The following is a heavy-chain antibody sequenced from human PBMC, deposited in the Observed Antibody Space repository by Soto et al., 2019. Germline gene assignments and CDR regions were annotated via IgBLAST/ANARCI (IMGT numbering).Heavy chain of an antibody. D-gene: IGHD6-19*01. CDR2: IYYSGST. Sequence: SETLSLTCTVSGGSISSYYWSWIRQPPGKGLEWIGYIYYSGSTNYNPSLKSRVTISVDTSKNQFYLKLSSVTAADTAVYYCARTSRYSSGWYYFDYWGQGTLVTVSS. CDR3: ARTSRYSSGWYYFDY. J-gene: IGHJ4*02. CDR1: GGSISSYY. V-gene: IGHV4-59*01.